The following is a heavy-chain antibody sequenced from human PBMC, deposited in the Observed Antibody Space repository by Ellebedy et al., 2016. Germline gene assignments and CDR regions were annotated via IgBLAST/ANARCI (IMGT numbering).Heavy chain of an antibody. CDR1: RFTFSSYA. CDR2: ISGSGGST. CDR3: ARAPTAIFAHFYYYYYYMDV. V-gene: IGHV3-23*01. J-gene: IGHJ6*03. Sequence: GESLKISCAASRFTFSSYAMSWVRQAPGKGLEWVSAISGSGGSTHYVDSVRGRFTISRDNSKNTLYLQMTSLRAEDTAVYYCARAPTAIFAHFYYYYYYMDVWGKGTTVTVSS. D-gene: IGHD2-21*02.